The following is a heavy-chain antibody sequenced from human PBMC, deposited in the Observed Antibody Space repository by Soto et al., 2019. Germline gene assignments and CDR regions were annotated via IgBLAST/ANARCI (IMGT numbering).Heavy chain of an antibody. D-gene: IGHD2-2*01. CDR2: IYYSGST. CDR3: ARRYCSSTSCYSNWFDP. J-gene: IGHJ5*02. CDR1: GGSISSSSYY. V-gene: IGHV4-39*01. Sequence: SETLSLTCTVSGGSISSSSYYWGWIRQPPGKGLEWIRSIYYSGSTYYNPSLKSRVTISVDTSKNQFSLKLSSVTAADTAVYYCARRYCSSTSCYSNWFDPWGQGTLVTVSS.